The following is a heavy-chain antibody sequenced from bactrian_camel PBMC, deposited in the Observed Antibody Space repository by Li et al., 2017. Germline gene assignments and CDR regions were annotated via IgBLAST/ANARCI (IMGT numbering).Heavy chain of an antibody. CDR2: IDADGKT. V-gene: IGHV3S57*01. CDR1: RRTFSRAS. J-gene: IGHJ4*01. D-gene: IGHD1*01. Sequence: VQLVESGGGSAQAGQSLRLTCQGSRRTFSRASMAWFRQAPGKEREGVAAIDADGKTGYTDAVKGRFTISQDNAKNTIYLQMNSPKPEDTAVYYCAANLNGWNGDALSPDKYNSYGQGTQVTVS.